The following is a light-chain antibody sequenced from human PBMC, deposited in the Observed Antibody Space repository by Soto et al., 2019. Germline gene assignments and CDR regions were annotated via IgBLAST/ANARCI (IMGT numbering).Light chain of an antibody. CDR1: QSISRW. CDR2: DAS. V-gene: IGKV1-5*01. J-gene: IGKJ1*01. Sequence: DIQLTHSPSTLPGSVEERVSMXCRASQSISRWLAWYQQKPGKSANLLIYDASSLESGVPSRLSGSGSGTEFTLTISSLQPDDFATYFCQQYNSYRAFGQGTKVDI. CDR3: QQYNSYRA.